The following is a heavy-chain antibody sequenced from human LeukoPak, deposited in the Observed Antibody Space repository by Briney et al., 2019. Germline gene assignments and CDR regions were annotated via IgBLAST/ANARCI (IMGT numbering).Heavy chain of an antibody. Sequence: SVKVSCKASGGTFSSYAISWVRLAPGQGLEWMGGIIPIFGTANYAQKFQGRVTITTDESTSTAYMELSSLRSEDTAVYYCASRKRYCSSTSCFDYYYYYMDVWGKGTTVTVSS. V-gene: IGHV1-69*05. CDR2: IIPIFGTA. D-gene: IGHD2-2*01. CDR3: ASRKRYCSSTSCFDYYYYYMDV. CDR1: GGTFSSYA. J-gene: IGHJ6*03.